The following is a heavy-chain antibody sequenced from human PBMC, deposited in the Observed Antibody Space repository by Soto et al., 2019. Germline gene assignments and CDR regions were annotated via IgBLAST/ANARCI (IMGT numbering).Heavy chain of an antibody. CDR3: AREVKTYYDSSGYPVN. J-gene: IGHJ4*02. CDR2: IYYSGST. V-gene: IGHV4-30-4*01. Sequence: QVQLQESGPGLVKPSQTLSLTCTVSGGSISSGDYYWSWIRQPPGKGLEWIGYIYYSGSTYYNPSLKSRVTISVDTSKNQFSQKLSSVTAADTAVYYCAREVKTYYDSSGYPVNWGQGTLVTVSS. CDR1: GGSISSGDYY. D-gene: IGHD3-22*01.